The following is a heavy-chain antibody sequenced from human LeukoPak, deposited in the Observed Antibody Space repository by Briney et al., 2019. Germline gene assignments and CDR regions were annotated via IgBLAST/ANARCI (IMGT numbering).Heavy chain of an antibody. CDR1: GGTFSSYA. Sequence: SVKVSCKASGGTFSSYAISWVRQAPGQGLEWMGGIIPIFGTANYAQKFQGRVTITADESTSTAYMELSSLRSEDTAVYYCARGPSGYDSSYYYGMDVWGQGTTVTVSS. J-gene: IGHJ6*02. V-gene: IGHV1-69*13. CDR3: ARGPSGYDSSYYYGMDV. D-gene: IGHD5-12*01. CDR2: IIPIFGTA.